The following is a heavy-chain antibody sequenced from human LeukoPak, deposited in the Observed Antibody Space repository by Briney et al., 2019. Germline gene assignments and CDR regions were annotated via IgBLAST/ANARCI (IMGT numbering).Heavy chain of an antibody. V-gene: IGHV1-18*01. CDR3: AARSGTYPYYFDY. J-gene: IGHJ4*01. Sequence: ASGKVSCKDSGYTFTSYGMSWVRQAPGQGLEWMGWISTYNGNTNYAQKFQGRVTMTTDTSTSTAYMGLRSLRSDDTAVYYCAARSGTYPYYFDYWGQGTLVTVSS. CDR2: ISTYNGNT. D-gene: IGHD3-10*01. CDR1: GYTFTSYG.